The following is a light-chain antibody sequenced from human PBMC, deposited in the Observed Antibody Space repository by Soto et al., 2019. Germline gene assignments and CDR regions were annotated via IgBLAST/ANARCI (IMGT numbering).Light chain of an antibody. CDR1: SSDVGGYNH. J-gene: IGLJ2*01. Sequence: QSVLAQPPSASGSPGQSVTISCTGTSSDVGGYNHVSWYKQHPGKAPKLMIYEVTKRPSGVPDRFSGSKSGNTASLTVSGLQAEDEADYYCSSYADSTLVFGGGTKVTVL. CDR2: EVT. CDR3: SSYADSTLV. V-gene: IGLV2-8*01.